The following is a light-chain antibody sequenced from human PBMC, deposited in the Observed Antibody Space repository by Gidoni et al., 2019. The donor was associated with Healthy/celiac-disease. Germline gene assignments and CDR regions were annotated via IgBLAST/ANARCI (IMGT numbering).Light chain of an antibody. CDR1: QSGRSSY. V-gene: IGKV3-20*01. CDR2: GAS. Sequence: VFTQSPGPLSLSPGERATLSCRASQSGRSSYLAWYQQKPGQAPRLLIYGASSRATGIPDRFSGSGSGTDFTLTISRREPEDLAVYYCQQYGSSPYTFXXXTKLEIK. J-gene: IGKJ2*01. CDR3: QQYGSSPYT.